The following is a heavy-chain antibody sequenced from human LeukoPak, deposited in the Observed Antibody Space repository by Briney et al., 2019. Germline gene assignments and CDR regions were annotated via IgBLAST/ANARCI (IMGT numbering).Heavy chain of an antibody. D-gene: IGHD5-18*01. J-gene: IGHJ4*02. CDR2: IHSDGRST. CDR3: ARDRPGNTAIDY. CDR1: GFTFGTYW. V-gene: IGHV3-74*01. Sequence: PGGSLRFSCAASGFTFGTYWMHWVRQAPGKGLVWVSRIHSDGRSTSYADSVNGRFTISRDNAKNTLYLQMNSLRAEDTAVYYCARDRPGNTAIDYWGQGTLVTVSS.